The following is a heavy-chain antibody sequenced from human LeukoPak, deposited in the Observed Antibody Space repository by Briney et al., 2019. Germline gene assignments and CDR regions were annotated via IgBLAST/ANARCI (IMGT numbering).Heavy chain of an antibody. CDR1: GDSNSSGRNY. CDR3: ARHLSGTTMSHYFDF. V-gene: IGHV4-39*01. Sequence: SETLSLTCIVSGDSNSSGRNYWAWIRQTPGKGLEWIASIYYSGSTSYNPSLSSRVSISVDTSKNQVSLKMKSVTDTDSAVYYCARHLSGTTMSHYFDFWGQGTLVPVSS. J-gene: IGHJ4*02. CDR2: IYYSGST. D-gene: IGHD3-10*02.